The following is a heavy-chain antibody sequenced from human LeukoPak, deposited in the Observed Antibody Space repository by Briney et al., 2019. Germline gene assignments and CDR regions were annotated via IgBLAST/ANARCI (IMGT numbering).Heavy chain of an antibody. Sequence: ASVKVSCKPSGYTFTTYYLHWVRQAPGQGLEWMGWINPKNGGTNYAQKFQGRFTMTRDTSINAAYMELSGLTSDDTAVYYCARDPSNRYYTDVWGIGTTVTVSS. CDR2: INPKNGGT. CDR3: ARDPSNRYYTDV. J-gene: IGHJ6*03. D-gene: IGHD1-14*01. V-gene: IGHV1-2*02. CDR1: GYTFTTYY.